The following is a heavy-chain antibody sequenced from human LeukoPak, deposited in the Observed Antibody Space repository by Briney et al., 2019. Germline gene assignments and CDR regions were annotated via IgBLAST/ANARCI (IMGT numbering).Heavy chain of an antibody. D-gene: IGHD3-22*01. Sequence: GGSLRLSCAASGFTFSSYSMSWVRQAPGKGLEWVSSISSSSSSYIYYADSVKGRFTISRDNAKNSLYLQMNSLRAEDTAVYYCASAITMIVDDAFDIWGQGTMVTVSS. J-gene: IGHJ3*02. CDR2: ISSSSSSYI. CDR3: ASAITMIVDDAFDI. CDR1: GFTFSSYS. V-gene: IGHV3-21*01.